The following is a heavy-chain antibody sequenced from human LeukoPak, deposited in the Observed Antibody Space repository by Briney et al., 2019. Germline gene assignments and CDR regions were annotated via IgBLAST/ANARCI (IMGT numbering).Heavy chain of an antibody. J-gene: IGHJ4*02. CDR2: INPNSGGT. D-gene: IGHD3-3*01. V-gene: IGHV1-2*02. Sequence: ASVKVSCKASGYTFTGYYMHWVRQAPGQGLEWMGWINPNSGGTKYVQKFQGRVTMTRDTSISTAYMELSRLRSDDTAVYYCARDFLYYDFWSGYYTPAANYFDYWGQGTLVTVSS. CDR3: ARDFLYYDFWSGYYTPAANYFDY. CDR1: GYTFTGYY.